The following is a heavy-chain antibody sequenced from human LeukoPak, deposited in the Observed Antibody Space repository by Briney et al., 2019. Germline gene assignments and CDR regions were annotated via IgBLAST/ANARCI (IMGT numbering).Heavy chain of an antibody. CDR1: GGSISSSSYY. D-gene: IGHD3-22*01. CDR2: IYYSGST. Sequence: PSETLSLTCTVSGGSISSSSYYWGWIRQPPGKGLEWIGSIYYSGSTYYNPSLKSRVTISVDTSKNRFSLKLSSVTAADTAVYYCAATYYYDSSGYYYFDYWGQGTLVTVSS. CDR3: AATYYYDSSGYYYFDY. V-gene: IGHV4-39*01. J-gene: IGHJ4*02.